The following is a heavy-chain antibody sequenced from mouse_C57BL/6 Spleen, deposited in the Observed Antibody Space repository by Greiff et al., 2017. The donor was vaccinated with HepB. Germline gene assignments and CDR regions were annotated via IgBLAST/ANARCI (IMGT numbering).Heavy chain of an antibody. CDR2: ISYDGSN. CDR3: ASDSGCSYFDY. J-gene: IGHJ2*01. Sequence: EESGPGLVKPSQSLSLTCSVTGYSITSGYYWNWIRQFPGNKLEWMGYISYDGSNNYNPSLKNRISITRDTSKNQFFLKLNSVTTEDTATYCCASDSGCSYFDYWGQGTTLTVSS. D-gene: IGHD6-1*01. V-gene: IGHV3-6*01. CDR1: GYSITSGYY.